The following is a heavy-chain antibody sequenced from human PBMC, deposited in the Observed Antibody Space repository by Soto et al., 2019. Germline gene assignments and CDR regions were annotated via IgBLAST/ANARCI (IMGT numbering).Heavy chain of an antibody. V-gene: IGHV3-49*03. CDR1: GFTFGDYA. D-gene: IGHD6-13*01. CDR3: TRGGAAAGTYYYYGMDV. J-gene: IGHJ6*02. Sequence: PGGSLRLSCTASGFTFGDYAMSWFRQAPGKGLEWVGFIRIKAYGGTTEYAASVKGRFTISRDDSKSIAYLQMNSLKTEDTAVYYCTRGGAAAGTYYYYGMDVWGQGTTVTVSS. CDR2: IRIKAYGGTT.